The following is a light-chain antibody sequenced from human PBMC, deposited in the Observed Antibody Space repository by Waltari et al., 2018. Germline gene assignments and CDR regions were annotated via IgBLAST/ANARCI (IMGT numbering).Light chain of an antibody. V-gene: IGKV4-1*01. CDR3: QQYYDIPWT. CDR2: WAS. Sequence: DIVMTQSPDSLAVSLGERVTINCKSSQSVLYSSNSQNYLAWYQQKPGQPPKWLIYWASARESGVPDRFSGSESGTDFTLTISSLQAEDVAVYYCQQYYDIPWTFGQGTRLEIK. J-gene: IGKJ5*01. CDR1: QSVLYSSNSQNY.